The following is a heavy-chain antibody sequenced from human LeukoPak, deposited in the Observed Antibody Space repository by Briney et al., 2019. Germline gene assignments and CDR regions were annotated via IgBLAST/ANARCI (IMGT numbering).Heavy chain of an antibody. Sequence: PGGSLRLSCAASGFTFSSYGMSWVRQAPGKGLEWVSAISGSGGSTYYADSVKGRFTISRDNSKNTLYLQMNSLRAEDTAVYYCARDPKRYYYMDVWGKGTTVTISS. J-gene: IGHJ6*03. V-gene: IGHV3-23*01. CDR3: ARDPKRYYYMDV. CDR1: GFTFSSYG. CDR2: ISGSGGST.